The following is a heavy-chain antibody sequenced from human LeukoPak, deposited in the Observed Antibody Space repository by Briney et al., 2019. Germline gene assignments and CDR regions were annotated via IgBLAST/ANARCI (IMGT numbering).Heavy chain of an antibody. CDR3: ARGYESSSWFYYYYGMDV. J-gene: IGHJ6*02. D-gene: IGHD6-13*01. Sequence: GGSLRLSCAASGFTFSSNWMHWVRQAPGKGLVWVSRSNEDGSTTNYADSVKGRFTISRDNAKNTLYLQMNSLTAEDTAVYYCARGYESSSWFYYYYGMDVWGQGTTVTVSS. V-gene: IGHV3-74*01. CDR1: GFTFSSNW. CDR2: SNEDGSTT.